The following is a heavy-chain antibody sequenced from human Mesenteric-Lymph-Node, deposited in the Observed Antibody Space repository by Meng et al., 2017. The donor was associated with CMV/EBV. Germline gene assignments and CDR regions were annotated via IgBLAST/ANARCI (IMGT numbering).Heavy chain of an antibody. V-gene: IGHV3-20*04. D-gene: IGHD4-23*01. CDR1: GLTFDDYG. CDR3: ARISAGGLYGGNPHLPHGY. J-gene: IGHJ4*02. Sequence: GGSLRLSCAAFGLTFDDYGMRWVSRVPGKGLEWVSGTNWNGSSTGHEDSVKGRFTISRDNAKNSLFLQMSSLRVEDTAVYYCARISAGGLYGGNPHLPHGYWGQGTLVTVSS. CDR2: TNWNGSST.